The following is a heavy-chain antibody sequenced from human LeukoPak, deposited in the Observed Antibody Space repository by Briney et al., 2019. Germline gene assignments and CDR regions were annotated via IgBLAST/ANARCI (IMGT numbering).Heavy chain of an antibody. J-gene: IGHJ4*02. CDR1: GFTFSNYW. CDR2: IKGDGSHT. V-gene: IGHV3-74*01. D-gene: IGHD3-22*01. CDR3: ARDPSTMIVVVTGYFDY. Sequence: GGSLRLSCAASGFTFSNYWMHWVRQAPGKGLVWVSRIKGDGSHTIYADSVKGRFTISRDNAKNTLYLQMNSLRAEDTAVYYCARDPSTMIVVVTGYFDYWGQGTLVTVSS.